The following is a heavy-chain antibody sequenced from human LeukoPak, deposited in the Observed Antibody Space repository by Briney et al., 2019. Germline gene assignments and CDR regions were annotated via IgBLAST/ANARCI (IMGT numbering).Heavy chain of an antibody. Sequence: GGSLRLSCAASGFTVSSNYMSWVRQAPGKGLEWVSSISSSSSYIYYADSVKGRFTISRDNAKNSLYLQMNSLRAEDTAVYYCARDGRGIAAAGIDYWGQGTLVTVSS. CDR3: ARDGRGIAAAGIDY. J-gene: IGHJ4*02. D-gene: IGHD6-13*01. V-gene: IGHV3-21*01. CDR2: ISSSSSYI. CDR1: GFTVSSNY.